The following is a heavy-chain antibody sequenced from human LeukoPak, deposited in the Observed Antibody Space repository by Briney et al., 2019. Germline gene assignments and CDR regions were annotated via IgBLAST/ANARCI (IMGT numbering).Heavy chain of an antibody. CDR1: GGSISSYY. CDR2: IYGSGGT. D-gene: IGHD3-3*01. Sequence: SETLSLTCTVSGGSISSYYWSWIRQPAGKGLESIGRIYGSGGTNYNSSLKSRVTMSADTSKNQFSLKLSSVTAADTAVYYCAREGITIFGVVIPYYMDVWGKGTTVTVSS. V-gene: IGHV4-4*07. CDR3: AREGITIFGVVIPYYMDV. J-gene: IGHJ6*03.